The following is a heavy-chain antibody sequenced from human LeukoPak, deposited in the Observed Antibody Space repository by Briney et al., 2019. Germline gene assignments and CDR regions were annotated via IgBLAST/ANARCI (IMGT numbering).Heavy chain of an antibody. Sequence: ASVKASCKASGYTFTIYAIHWVRQAPGQRLECMGWINTGNGNTKYSQKFQGRVTITRDTSASTAYMDLSSLRSEDTAVYYCARNTETAIPLPYYFDYWGQGTLVTVSS. CDR3: ARNTETAIPLPYYFDY. J-gene: IGHJ4*02. CDR2: INTGNGNT. V-gene: IGHV1-3*04. CDR1: GYTFTIYA. D-gene: IGHD2-21*02.